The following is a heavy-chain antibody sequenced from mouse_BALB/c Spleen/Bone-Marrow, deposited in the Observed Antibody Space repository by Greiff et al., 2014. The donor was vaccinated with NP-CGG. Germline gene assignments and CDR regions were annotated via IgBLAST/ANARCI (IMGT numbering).Heavy chain of an antibody. Sequence: EVQGVESGAELVKPGASVKLSCTASGFNIKNTYMHWVKQRPEQGLEWIGRIDPANGNTKYDPKFQGMATITADTSSNTAYLQLSSLTSEDTAVYYCAIYYGNYYAMDYWGQGTSVTVSS. CDR2: IDPANGNT. CDR3: AIYYGNYYAMDY. CDR1: GFNIKNTY. V-gene: IGHV14-3*02. D-gene: IGHD2-1*01. J-gene: IGHJ4*01.